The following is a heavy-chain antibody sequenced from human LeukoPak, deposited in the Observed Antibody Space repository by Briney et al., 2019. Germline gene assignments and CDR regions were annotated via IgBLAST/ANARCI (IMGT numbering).Heavy chain of an antibody. D-gene: IGHD3-22*01. Sequence: SETLSLTCAAYGGSFSGYYWSWIRQPPGKGLEWIGEINHSGSTNYNPSLKSRVTISVDTSKNQFSLKLSSVTAADTAVYYCARRVSGNYYDSSGYHFDYWGRGTLVTVSS. J-gene: IGHJ4*02. CDR1: GGSFSGYY. CDR3: ARRVSGNYYDSSGYHFDY. V-gene: IGHV4-34*01. CDR2: INHSGST.